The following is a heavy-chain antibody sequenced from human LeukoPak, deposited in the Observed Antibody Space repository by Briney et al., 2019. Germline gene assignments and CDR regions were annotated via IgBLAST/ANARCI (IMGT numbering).Heavy chain of an antibody. CDR1: GGSINKYY. CDR3: AKGRKDFDTNLGPFDS. D-gene: IGHD3-9*01. J-gene: IGHJ4*02. V-gene: IGHV4-59*01. CDR2: VHDSAGT. Sequence: PSETLSLTCTVSGGSINKYYWSWIRQSPGKGLEWLGYVHDSAGTIYNPSLKSRVTISVGTSKTQFSLKVTSVTTADTAVYYCAKGRKDFDTNLGPFDSWGQGILVTVSS.